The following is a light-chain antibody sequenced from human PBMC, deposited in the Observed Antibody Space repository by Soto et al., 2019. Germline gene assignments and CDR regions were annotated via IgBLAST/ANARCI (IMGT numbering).Light chain of an antibody. Sequence: DIQLTQSPSSLSASVGDTVTISCRTNQSVSRYMNWYQQKPGTAPKPLICYVSSLQGGVPSRFSGSGSATDFTLTISSLQPEDFATYYCQQSYDLPRTFGQGTRLEIK. V-gene: IGKV1-39*01. CDR2: YVS. CDR3: QQSYDLPRT. J-gene: IGKJ2*01. CDR1: QSVSRY.